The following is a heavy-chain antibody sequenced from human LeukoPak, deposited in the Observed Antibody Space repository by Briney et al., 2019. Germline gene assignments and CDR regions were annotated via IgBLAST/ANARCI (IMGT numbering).Heavy chain of an antibody. CDR2: IYNNGYT. D-gene: IGHD3-3*01. V-gene: IGHV4-59*11. J-gene: IGHJ3*01. CDR1: GDSSNNHK. CDR3: AREWSAFDF. Sequence: SETLSLTCTVSGDSSNNHKWNWIRQPPGRGLEWIGYIYNNGYTNYSPSLKSRVTISVDTSKNQFPLKLRSVTAADTAVYYCAREWSAFDFWGQGTMVTVSS.